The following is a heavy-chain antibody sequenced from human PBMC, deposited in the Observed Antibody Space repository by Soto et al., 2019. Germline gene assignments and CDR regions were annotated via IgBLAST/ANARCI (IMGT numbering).Heavy chain of an antibody. CDR3: EYSRASPCDY. J-gene: IGHJ4*02. Sequence: SGPTLVNPTQTLTLTCTFSGFSLITRGVGVGWIRQPPGKALEWLALIYWDDDKRYSPSLKSRFTITKDTSKNQVVLTMTNVDHVDTVKYYSEYSRASPCDYWGQGTLVTVSS. V-gene: IGHV2-5*02. CDR1: GFSLITRGVG. CDR2: IYWDDDK.